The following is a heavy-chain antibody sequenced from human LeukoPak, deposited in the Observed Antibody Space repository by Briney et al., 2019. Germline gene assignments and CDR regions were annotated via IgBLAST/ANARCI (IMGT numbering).Heavy chain of an antibody. CDR3: ARLEGRTGDDASDI. V-gene: IGHV4-38-2*02. CDR1: GYSISSGYY. Sequence: PSETLSLTCTVSGYSISSGYYWGWIWQPPGKGLEWIGSIYHSGSTYYNPSLKSRITISVDTSKNQFSLKLSSVTAADTAVYYCARLEGRTGDDASDIWGQGTMVTVSS. CDR2: IYHSGST. D-gene: IGHD7-27*01. J-gene: IGHJ3*02.